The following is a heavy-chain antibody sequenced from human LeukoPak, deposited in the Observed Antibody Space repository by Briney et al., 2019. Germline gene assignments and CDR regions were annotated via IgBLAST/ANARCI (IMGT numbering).Heavy chain of an antibody. CDR3: SRGVDL. CDR1: SGSLSGYY. CDR2: ITHSGSP. J-gene: IGHJ2*01. V-gene: IGHV4-34*01. Sequence: SETLSLTCGVSSGSLSGYYWRWIRQPPGGGLEWLGEITHSGSPNYNPSLKSRVTISGDTSEKQFSLNLTSVTAADTGVYYCSRGVDLWGRGTPVTVSS.